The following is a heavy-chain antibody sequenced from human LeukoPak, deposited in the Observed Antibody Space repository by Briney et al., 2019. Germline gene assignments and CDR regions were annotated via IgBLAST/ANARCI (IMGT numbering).Heavy chain of an antibody. CDR2: ISAYNGNT. J-gene: IGHJ6*03. CDR1: GYTFTSYG. D-gene: IGHD3-10*01. CDR3: ARDAGYYYGSGSYKYYYYYMDV. V-gene: IGHV1-18*01. Sequence: ASVKVSCKASGYTFTSYGISWVRQAPGQGLEWMGWISAYNGNTNYAQKLQGRVTMTTDTSTSTAYMELRSLRSDDTAVYYCARDAGYYYGSGSYKYYYYYMDVWGKGTTVTISS.